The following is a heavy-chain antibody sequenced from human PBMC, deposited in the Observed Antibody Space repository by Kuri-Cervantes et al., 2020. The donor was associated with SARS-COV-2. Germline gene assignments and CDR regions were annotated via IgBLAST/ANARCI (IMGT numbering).Heavy chain of an antibody. V-gene: IGHV1-24*01. CDR3: ATGVAHQPEY. CDR2: FETEDGDK. J-gene: IGHJ4*02. Sequence: ASVKVSCKASGYTFTSYDINWVRQATGQGLEWMGGFETEDGDKIYAQKFQGRVTMTEDTSTDTAYMELSSLRSEDTAVYYCATGVAHQPEYWCQGTLVTVSS. CDR1: GYTFTSYD.